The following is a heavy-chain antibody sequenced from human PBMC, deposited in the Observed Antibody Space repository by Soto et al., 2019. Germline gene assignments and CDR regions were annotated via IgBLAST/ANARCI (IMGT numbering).Heavy chain of an antibody. Sequence: SGPTLVNPTQTLTLTCTFSGFSLSTSGMCVSWIRQPPGKALEWLALIDWDDDKYYSTSLKTRLTISKDTSKNQVVLTMTNMDPVDTATYYCARLYGDYDWSRYFDYWGQGTLVTVSS. CDR3: ARLYGDYDWSRYFDY. CDR2: IDWDDDK. CDR1: GFSLSTSGMC. D-gene: IGHD4-17*01. V-gene: IGHV2-70*01. J-gene: IGHJ4*02.